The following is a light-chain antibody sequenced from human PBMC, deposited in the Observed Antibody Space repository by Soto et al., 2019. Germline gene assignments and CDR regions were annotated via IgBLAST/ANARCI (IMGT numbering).Light chain of an antibody. Sequence: IVMTQSPDTLSVSPGERATLSCRASQSVSSNLAGYQQKPGQAPRLLIYGASTRATGIPARFSGSGSGTDFTLTSSRLEPEDFAVYYCQQYADSSWTFGQGTKVEIK. V-gene: IGKV3-15*01. J-gene: IGKJ1*01. CDR2: GAS. CDR3: QQYADSSWT. CDR1: QSVSSN.